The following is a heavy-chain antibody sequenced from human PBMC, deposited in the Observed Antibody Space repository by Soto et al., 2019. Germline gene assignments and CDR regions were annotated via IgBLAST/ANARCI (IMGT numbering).Heavy chain of an antibody. CDR2: INQAASEI. Sequence: EVQLVESGGGLVQPGGSLRLSCAASGFNFGNYYMTWVRQAPGKGLEWLAHINQAASEIFYVDSVKGRFTISRDNAKASLFLEMNSLRAEDTAMYYCLRERGGSGGSRRSSAYMDYWGQGTPITVSS. CDR1: GFNFGNYY. J-gene: IGHJ4*02. D-gene: IGHD3-10*01. V-gene: IGHV3-7*01. CDR3: LRERGGSGGSRRSSAYMDY.